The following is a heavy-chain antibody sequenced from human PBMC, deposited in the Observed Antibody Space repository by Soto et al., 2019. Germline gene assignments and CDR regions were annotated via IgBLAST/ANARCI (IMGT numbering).Heavy chain of an antibody. D-gene: IGHD5-18*01. CDR3: GRDGRVDTARGDYYYYYRNA. CDR2: IYYSGST. J-gene: IGHJ6*03. Sequence: SETLSLTCTVSGGSISSYYWSWIRQPPGKGLEWIGYIYYSGSTNYNPSLKSRVTISVDTSKNQFSLKLSSVTAADRAVWYCGRDGRVDTARGDYYYYYRNAWGKGTTVTVS. V-gene: IGHV4-59*01. CDR1: GGSISSYY.